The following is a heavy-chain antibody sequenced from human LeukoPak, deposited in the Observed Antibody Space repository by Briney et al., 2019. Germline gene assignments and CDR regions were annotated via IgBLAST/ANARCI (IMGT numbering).Heavy chain of an antibody. D-gene: IGHD1-26*01. CDR2: IYTSGST. CDR1: GASISSYY. J-gene: IGHJ4*02. V-gene: IGHV4-4*07. Sequence: SETLSLTCTVSGASISSYYWSWIRQPAGKGLEWIGRIYTSGSTNYNPSLESRVIMSVDTSKNQFSLKLTSVTAADTAVYYCARDSVGATTLDYWGQGTLVTVSS. CDR3: ARDSVGATTLDY.